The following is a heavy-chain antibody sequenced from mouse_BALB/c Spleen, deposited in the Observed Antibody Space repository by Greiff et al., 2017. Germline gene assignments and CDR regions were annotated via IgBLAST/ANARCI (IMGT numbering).Heavy chain of an antibody. CDR1: GFTFSSYA. CDR2: IGSGGST. J-gene: IGHJ3*01. CDR3: ARGNYGSGAY. D-gene: IGHD1-1*01. Sequence: EVQLVESGGGLVKPGGSLKLSCAASGFTFSSYAMSWVRQTPEKRLEWVASIGSGGSTYYPDSVKGRFTISRDNARNILYLQMSSLRSEDTAMYYCARGNYGSGAYWGQGTLVTVSA. V-gene: IGHV5-6-5*01.